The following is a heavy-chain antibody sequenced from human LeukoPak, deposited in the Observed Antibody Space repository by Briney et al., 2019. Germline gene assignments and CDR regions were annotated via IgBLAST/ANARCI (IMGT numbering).Heavy chain of an antibody. CDR3: ARDLYDHDSSGYYEF. CDR2: IYYSGST. J-gene: IGHJ4*02. Sequence: SETLSLTCTVSGGSISSYYWSWIRQPPGKGLEWIGYIYYSGSTNYNPSLKSRVTISVDTSKKQFSLKLSSVTAADTAVYYCARDLYDHDSSGYYEFWGQGTLVTVSS. D-gene: IGHD3-22*01. V-gene: IGHV4-59*01. CDR1: GGSISSYY.